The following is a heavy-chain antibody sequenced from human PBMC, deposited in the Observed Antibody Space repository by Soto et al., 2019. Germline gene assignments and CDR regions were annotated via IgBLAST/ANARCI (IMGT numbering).Heavy chain of an antibody. J-gene: IGHJ4*02. D-gene: IGHD6-6*01. Sequence: EVQVVESGGDLVKPGGSLRLSCTASGFSFTDAWLGWVRLAPGKGLEWVGRIKSKAAGGTTDFAAPVKGRFTISRDDSKNTVFLQMRSLKIEDTAVYFCTTDGGIAVRPLFDYWGQVTLVTVS. CDR2: IKSKAAGGTT. V-gene: IGHV3-15*01. CDR3: TTDGGIAVRPLFDY. CDR1: GFSFTDAW.